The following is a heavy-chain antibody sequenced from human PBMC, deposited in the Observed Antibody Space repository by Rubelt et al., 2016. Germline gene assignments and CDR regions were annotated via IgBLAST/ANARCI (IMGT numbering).Heavy chain of an antibody. J-gene: IGHJ4*02. CDR3: ARVPRGNNFDY. D-gene: IGHD4/OR15-4a*01. Sequence: QVQLVQSGAEVKKPGASVKVSCKASGYTFTSYAMHWVRQAPGQRLEWMGWINAYNGNTKYSQKFQGRVTITRDTSARTAYTELSSLVSEDTAVYYCARVPRGNNFDYWGQGTLVTVSS. CDR2: INAYNGNT. CDR1: GYTFTSYA. V-gene: IGHV1-3*01.